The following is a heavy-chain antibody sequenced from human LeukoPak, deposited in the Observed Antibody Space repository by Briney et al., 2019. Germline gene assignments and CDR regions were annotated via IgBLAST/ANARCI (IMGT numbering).Heavy chain of an antibody. CDR3: AGIQFWSWRAFDI. CDR2: IYGGGST. Sequence: GGSLRLSCEASGLTVSSSFMSWLRQAPGKGLEWVSIIYGGGSTYYPNSVKGRFTISRDNSKTTLYLQLDSLRADATAVYYCAGIQFWSWRAFDIWGQGTTVTVSS. D-gene: IGHD5-18*01. CDR1: GLTVSSSF. J-gene: IGHJ3*02. V-gene: IGHV3-53*01.